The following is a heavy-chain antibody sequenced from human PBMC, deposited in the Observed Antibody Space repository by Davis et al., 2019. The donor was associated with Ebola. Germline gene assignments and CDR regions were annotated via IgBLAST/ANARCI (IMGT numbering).Heavy chain of an antibody. Sequence: PGGSLRLSCAASGFTFSSYWMSWVRQAPGKGLEWVSTISNSGGSTYYADSVKGRFTISRDNSKNTLDLQMNSLRAEDTAIYYCAKLGLRLGGDYWGQGTLVTVSS. CDR3: AKLGLRLGGDY. CDR2: ISNSGGST. CDR1: GFTFSSYW. D-gene: IGHD5-12*01. J-gene: IGHJ4*02. V-gene: IGHV3-23*01.